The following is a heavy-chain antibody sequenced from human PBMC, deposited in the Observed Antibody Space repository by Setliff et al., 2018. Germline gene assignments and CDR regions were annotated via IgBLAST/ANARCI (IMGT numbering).Heavy chain of an antibody. CDR2: IIPIFGTA. Sequence: SVKVSCKASGGTFSSYAISWVRQAPGQGLEWMGGIIPIFGTANYAQKFQGRVTITADESTSTAYMELSSLRSEETAVYYCAREGYYDILTGYPGPRYGMDVWGQGTTVTVSS. V-gene: IGHV1-69*13. CDR1: GGTFSSYA. J-gene: IGHJ6*02. D-gene: IGHD3-9*01. CDR3: AREGYYDILTGYPGPRYGMDV.